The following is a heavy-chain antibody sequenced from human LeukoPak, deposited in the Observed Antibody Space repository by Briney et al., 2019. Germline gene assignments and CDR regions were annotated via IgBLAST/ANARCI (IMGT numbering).Heavy chain of an antibody. CDR1: GFTISTYA. D-gene: IGHD1-1*01. CDR3: SRDGGTNWDLDF. J-gene: IGHJ4*02. V-gene: IGHV3-48*01. Sequence: PGGSLRLSCVASGFTISTYAMNWVRQAPGKGLEWVSYISSSGSTIYYADSVKGRFTISRDIAKNSLYLQMNSLRGEDTAVYYCSRDGGTNWDLDFWGRGTLVTVSS. CDR2: ISSSGSTI.